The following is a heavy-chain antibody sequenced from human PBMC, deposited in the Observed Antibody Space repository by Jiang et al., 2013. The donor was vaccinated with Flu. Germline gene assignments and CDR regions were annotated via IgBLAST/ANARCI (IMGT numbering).Heavy chain of an antibody. V-gene: IGHV2-5*02. Sequence: ALEWLALIYWDGAERYSPSLQTRLTIMKDTSNDEVVLTMTDMDPDDTATYYCAHRGGSGSYLYYFDIWGQGTLVTVSS. CDR3: AHRGGSGSYLYYFDI. D-gene: IGHD1-26*01. CDR2: IYWDGAE. J-gene: IGHJ4*02.